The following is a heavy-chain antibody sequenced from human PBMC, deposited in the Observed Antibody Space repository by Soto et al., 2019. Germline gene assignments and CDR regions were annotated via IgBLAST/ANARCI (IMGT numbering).Heavy chain of an antibody. D-gene: IGHD5-18*01. CDR2: IYSGGST. V-gene: IGHV3-66*01. CDR3: AKAMVGLGYSYGPFDY. Sequence: GGSLRLSCAASGFTVSSNYMSWVRQAPGKGLEWVSVIYSGGSTYYADSVKGRFTISRDNSKNTLYLQMNSLRAEDTAVYYCAKAMVGLGYSYGPFDYWGQGTLVPVSP. J-gene: IGHJ4*02. CDR1: GFTVSSNY.